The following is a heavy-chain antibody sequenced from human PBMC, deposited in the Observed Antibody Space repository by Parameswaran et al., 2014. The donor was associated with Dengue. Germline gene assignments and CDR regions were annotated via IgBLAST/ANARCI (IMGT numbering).Heavy chain of an antibody. CDR3: ARDAGVYSSGHDAFDI. D-gene: IGHD6-19*01. Sequence: VRQAPGKGLEWVAVISYDGSNKYYADSVKGRFTISRDNSKNTLYLQMNSLRAEDTAVYYCARDAGVYSSGHDAFDIWGQGTMVTVSS. V-gene: IGHV3-30*04. J-gene: IGHJ3*02. CDR2: ISYDGSNK.